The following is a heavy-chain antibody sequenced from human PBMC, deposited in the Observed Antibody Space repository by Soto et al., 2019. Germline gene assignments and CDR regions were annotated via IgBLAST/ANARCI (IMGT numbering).Heavy chain of an antibody. CDR1: GGSISSGDYY. CDR3: ARGITMVRGAGDLSNWFDP. J-gene: IGHJ5*02. D-gene: IGHD3-10*01. CDR2: IYYSGST. Sequence: QVQLQESGPGLVKPSQTLSLTCTVSGGSISSGDYYWSWIRQPPGKGLEWIGYIYYSGSTYYNPSLKSRVTISVDTSKNQFSLKLSSVTAADTAVYYCARGITMVRGAGDLSNWFDPWGQGTLVTVSS. V-gene: IGHV4-30-4*01.